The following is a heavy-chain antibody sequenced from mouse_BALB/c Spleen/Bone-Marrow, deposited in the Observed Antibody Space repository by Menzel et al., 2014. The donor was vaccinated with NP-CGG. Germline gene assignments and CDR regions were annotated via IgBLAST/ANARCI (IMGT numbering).Heavy chain of an antibody. V-gene: IGHV1-77*01. J-gene: IGHJ4*01. CDR2: IYPGSGST. D-gene: IGHD3-1*01. CDR1: GYTFTDYV. Sequence: VQVVESGPELVKPGASVKMSCKASGYTFTDYVISWVKQRTGQGLEWIGGIYPGSGSTYYNEKFKGKATLTADKSSNTAYMQLSSLTSEDSAVYFCARGLGLPFYAMDFWGQGTSVTVSS. CDR3: ARGLGLPFYAMDF.